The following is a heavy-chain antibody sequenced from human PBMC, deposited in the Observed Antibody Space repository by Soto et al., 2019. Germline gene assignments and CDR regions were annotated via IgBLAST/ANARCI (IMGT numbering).Heavy chain of an antibody. D-gene: IGHD3-22*01. Sequence: SETLSLTCTVSGGSISSGDYYWSWIRQPPGKGLEWIGYIYYSGSTYYNPSLKSRVTISVDTSKNQFSLKLSSVTAADTAVYYCARVGRTYYYDSSGYLFDYWGQGTLVTVSS. CDR1: GGSISSGDYY. J-gene: IGHJ4*02. CDR3: ARVGRTYYYDSSGYLFDY. CDR2: IYYSGST. V-gene: IGHV4-30-4*01.